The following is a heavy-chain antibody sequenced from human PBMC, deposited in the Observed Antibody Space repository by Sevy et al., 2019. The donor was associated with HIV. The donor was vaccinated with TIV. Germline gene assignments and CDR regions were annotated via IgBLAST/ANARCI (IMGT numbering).Heavy chain of an antibody. J-gene: IGHJ4*02. CDR1: GGSISSGSYY. V-gene: IGHV4-61*01. D-gene: IGHD1-26*01. CDR3: ARDSGSYPYYFDY. Sequence: SETLSLTWTVSGGSISSGSYYWSWIRQSPGKGLEWIGYIHYSGSTNYNPSLKSRVTISVDTCKNQFSLKLSSVTAADTAVYYCARDSGSYPYYFDYWGQGTLVTVSS. CDR2: IHYSGST.